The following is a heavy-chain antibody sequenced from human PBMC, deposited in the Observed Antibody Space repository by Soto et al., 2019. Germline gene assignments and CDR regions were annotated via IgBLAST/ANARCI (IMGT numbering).Heavy chain of an antibody. Sequence: QVQLVQSGAEVKKPGSSVKVSCKASGDTFTNYAISWVRQAPGQGLEWMGGIIPIYGTAQYAQKFQDRVTITADTSTSTADMELSSLRPEDTAVYYCARDLGGCSAGSCRYNWLDSWGQGTLVTVSS. V-gene: IGHV1-69*06. CDR1: GDTFTNYA. J-gene: IGHJ5*01. CDR2: IIPIYGTA. CDR3: ARDLGGCSAGSCRYNWLDS. D-gene: IGHD2-15*01.